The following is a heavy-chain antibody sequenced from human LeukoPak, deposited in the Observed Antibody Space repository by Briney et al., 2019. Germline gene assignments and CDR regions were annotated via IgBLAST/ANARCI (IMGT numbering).Heavy chain of an antibody. CDR2: INTEGKTT. J-gene: IGHJ2*01. CDR3: ARDPGSNSHDWYFDL. Sequence: PGRSLRLSCAASVFTFSTYWMYWVRQAPGKGLLWVSRINTEGKTTHYADSVKGRFVISRDNAKNTLYLQMSSLRTEGTAVYYCARDPGSNSHDWYFDLWGRGTLVTVSS. CDR1: VFTFSTYW. D-gene: IGHD1-26*01. V-gene: IGHV3-74*01.